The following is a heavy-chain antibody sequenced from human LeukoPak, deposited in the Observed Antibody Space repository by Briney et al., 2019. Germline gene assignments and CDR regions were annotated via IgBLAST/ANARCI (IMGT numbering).Heavy chain of an antibody. D-gene: IGHD2-21*02. J-gene: IGHJ1*01. CDR1: GGTFSGYA. CDR3: ARGAPYCGGDCYYNGYFQH. V-gene: IGHV1-69*04. Sequence: SVKVSCKASGGTFSGYAISWVRQAPGQGLEWMGRIIPILGIANYAQKFQGRVTITADKSTSTAYMELSSLRSEDTAVYYCARGAPYCGGDCYYNGYFQHWGQGTLVAVSS. CDR2: IIPILGIA.